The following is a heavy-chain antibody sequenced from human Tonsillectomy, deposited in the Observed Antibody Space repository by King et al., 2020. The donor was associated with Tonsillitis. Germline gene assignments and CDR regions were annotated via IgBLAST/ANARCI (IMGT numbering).Heavy chain of an antibody. J-gene: IGHJ5*02. D-gene: IGHD3-16*01. Sequence: VQLVESGGGVVQPGRSLRLSCAASGFTFSSYGMHWVRQAPGKGLEWVAVISYDGSNKYYADSVKGRFTISRDNSKNTLYLQMNSLRAEDTAVYYCAKREGWGPDPWGQGTLVTVSS. CDR3: AKREGWGPDP. CDR2: ISYDGSNK. CDR1: GFTFSSYG. V-gene: IGHV3-30*18.